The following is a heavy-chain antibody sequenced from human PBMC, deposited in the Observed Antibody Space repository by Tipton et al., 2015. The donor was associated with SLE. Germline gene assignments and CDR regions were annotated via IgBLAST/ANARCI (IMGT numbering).Heavy chain of an antibody. CDR2: IYYRGTA. V-gene: IGHV4-28*01. CDR3: AIPTVGATGGFDS. CDR1: GYSISTSDSNW. Sequence: TLSLTCAVSGYSISTSDSNWWGWIRQPPGKGLEWIGYIYYRGTAYCNPSLRSRVTVSVDTSRNQFSLKLTSVTAADTAVYYCAIPTVGATGGFDSWGHGTLVIVSS. J-gene: IGHJ4*01. D-gene: IGHD1-26*01.